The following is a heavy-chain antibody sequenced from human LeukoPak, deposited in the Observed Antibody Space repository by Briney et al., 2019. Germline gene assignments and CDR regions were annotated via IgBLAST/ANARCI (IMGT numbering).Heavy chain of an antibody. J-gene: IGHJ4*02. D-gene: IGHD6-19*01. Sequence: GESLKISCKGSGYRFTSYWIGWVRQMPGKGLEWMGIIYPRDSDTRYSPSFESQVTISADRSISTAYLQWSSLKASDTAMYFCARDASGEDYFDYWGQGTLVTVSS. CDR1: GYRFTSYW. CDR3: ARDASGEDYFDY. CDR2: IYPRDSDT. V-gene: IGHV5-51*01.